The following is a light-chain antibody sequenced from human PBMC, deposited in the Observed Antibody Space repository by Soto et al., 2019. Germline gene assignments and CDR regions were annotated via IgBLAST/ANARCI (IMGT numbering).Light chain of an antibody. CDR1: PSVSNS. J-gene: IGKJ1*01. V-gene: IGKV3-11*01. CDR3: QQRSNLPWT. Sequence: ESVLTQSPATLSLSPGERATLSCRASPSVSNSLAWYQHKPGQAPRLLIYDASNRATGVPTRFSGSGSGTDFTLTISSLEPEDFAVYYCQQRSNLPWTFGQGTKV. CDR2: DAS.